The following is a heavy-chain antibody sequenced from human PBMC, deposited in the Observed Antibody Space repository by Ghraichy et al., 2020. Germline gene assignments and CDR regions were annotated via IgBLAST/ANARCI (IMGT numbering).Heavy chain of an antibody. J-gene: IGHJ4*02. Sequence: SQTLSLTCAVYGGSFSGYYWSWIRQPPGKGLEWIGEINHSGSTNYNPSLKSRVTISVDTSKNQFSLKLSSVTAADTAVYYCAREGPYYYDSSGYLDYWGQGTLVTVSS. CDR2: INHSGST. CDR3: AREGPYYYDSSGYLDY. D-gene: IGHD3-22*01. V-gene: IGHV4-34*01. CDR1: GGSFSGYY.